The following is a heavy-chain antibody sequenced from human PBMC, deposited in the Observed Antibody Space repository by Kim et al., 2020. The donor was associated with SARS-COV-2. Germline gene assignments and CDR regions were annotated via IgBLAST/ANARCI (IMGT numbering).Heavy chain of an antibody. Sequence: SETLSLTCTVSGGSISSSSYYWGWIRQPPGKGLEWIGSIYYSGSTYYNPSLKSRVTKSVDTSKNQFSLKLSSVTAADTAVYYCARDPYYYGSGSAFDYWGQGTLVTVSS. CDR1: GGSISSSSYY. V-gene: IGHV4-39*07. CDR3: ARDPYYYGSGSAFDY. D-gene: IGHD3-10*01. CDR2: IYYSGST. J-gene: IGHJ4*02.